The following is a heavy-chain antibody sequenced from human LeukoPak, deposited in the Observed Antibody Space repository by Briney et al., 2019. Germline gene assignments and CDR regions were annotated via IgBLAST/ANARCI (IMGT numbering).Heavy chain of an antibody. CDR1: GFTFSSYA. CDR2: ISGSGGST. D-gene: IGHD3-16*01. CDR3: SRNRGSGGFYFDY. V-gene: IGHV3-23*01. Sequence: GGSLRLSCAASGFTFSSYAMSWVRQAPGKGLEWVSAISGSGGSTSYADSVKGRFTISRDNSKSTLYLQMNSLRAEDTAVYYCSRNRGSGGFYFDYWGQGTQVTVSS. J-gene: IGHJ4*02.